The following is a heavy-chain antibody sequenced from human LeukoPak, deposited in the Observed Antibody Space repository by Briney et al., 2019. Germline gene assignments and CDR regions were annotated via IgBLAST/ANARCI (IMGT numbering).Heavy chain of an antibody. D-gene: IGHD6-13*01. CDR2: MNPYSANT. CDR3: ARSQQLVLRSPLDP. V-gene: IGHV1-8*03. J-gene: IGHJ5*02. CDR1: GYTFTNYD. Sequence: ASVKVSCKASGYTFTNYDIHWVRQATGQGLERMGWMNPYSANTGYAQNFQGRITITTNTSISTAYMELSSLRSEDTAVYYCARSQQLVLRSPLDPWGQGTLVTVSS.